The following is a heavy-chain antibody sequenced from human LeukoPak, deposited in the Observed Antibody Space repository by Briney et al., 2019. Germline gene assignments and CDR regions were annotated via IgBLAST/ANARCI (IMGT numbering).Heavy chain of an antibody. Sequence: ASVKVSCKASGYTFSIYGISWVRQAPGQGLEWMGWISAYNGNTNYAQKLQGRVTMTTDTSTSTAYMDLRSLRSDDTAVYYCARGPFTYYYDSSGSYYFDYWGQGTLVTVSS. CDR2: ISAYNGNT. CDR1: GYTFSIYG. V-gene: IGHV1-18*01. CDR3: ARGPFTYYYDSSGSYYFDY. D-gene: IGHD3-22*01. J-gene: IGHJ4*02.